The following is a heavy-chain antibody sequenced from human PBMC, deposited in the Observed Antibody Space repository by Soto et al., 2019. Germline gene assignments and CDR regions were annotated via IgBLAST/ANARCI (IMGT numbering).Heavy chain of an antibody. CDR3: ARDQITGTSRFDP. J-gene: IGHJ5*02. D-gene: IGHD1-20*01. CDR1: GFTFSSYA. CDR2: ISSNGGST. V-gene: IGHV3-64*01. Sequence: GSLRLSCAGSGFTFSSYAMHWVRQAPGKGLEYVSAISSNGGSTYYANSVKGRFTISRDNSKNTLYLQMGSLRAEDMAVYYCARDQITGTSRFDPWGQGTLVTVSS.